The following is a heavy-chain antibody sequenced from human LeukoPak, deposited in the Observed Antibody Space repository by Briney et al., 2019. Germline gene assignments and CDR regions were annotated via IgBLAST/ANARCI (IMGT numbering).Heavy chain of an antibody. CDR1: GYSIRSGYY. J-gene: IGHJ4*02. Sequence: SSETLSLTCTVSGYSIRSGYYWGWIRQPPGKGLEWIGNIYHSGSTYYNPSLKSRVTISVDTSKNQFSLKRSSVTAADTAVYYCARRHSNEPTGGHFDYWGQGTLVTVSS. V-gene: IGHV4-38-2*02. CDR3: ARRHSNEPTGGHFDY. CDR2: IYHSGST. D-gene: IGHD4-11*01.